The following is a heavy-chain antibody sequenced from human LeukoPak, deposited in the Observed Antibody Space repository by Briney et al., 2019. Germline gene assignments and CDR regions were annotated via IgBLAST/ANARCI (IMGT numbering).Heavy chain of an antibody. Sequence: PGGSLRLSCAASGFTFSSYGMHWVRQAPGKGLEWVAAISYDGKKKYYADSVKGRFTISRDNSKNTLDLEMNSLRPEDTAVYYCAKDGRLQTVYPYFDHWGQGMVVTVSS. CDR1: GFTFSSYG. J-gene: IGHJ4*02. D-gene: IGHD1-26*01. CDR3: AKDGRLQTVYPYFDH. V-gene: IGHV3-30*18. CDR2: ISYDGKKK.